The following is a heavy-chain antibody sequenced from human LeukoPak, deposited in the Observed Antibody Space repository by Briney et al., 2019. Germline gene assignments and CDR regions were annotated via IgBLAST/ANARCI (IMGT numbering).Heavy chain of an antibody. CDR1: GGSIGSYY. CDR3: ARAAMVRGVIIRWFDP. V-gene: IGHV4-59*01. CDR2: IYYSGST. J-gene: IGHJ5*02. D-gene: IGHD3-10*01. Sequence: NTSETLSLTCTVSGGSIGSYYWSWIRQPPGKGLEWIGYIYYSGSTNYNPSLKSRVTISVDTSKNQFSLKLSSVTAADTAVYYCARAAMVRGVIIRWFDPWGQGTLVTVSS.